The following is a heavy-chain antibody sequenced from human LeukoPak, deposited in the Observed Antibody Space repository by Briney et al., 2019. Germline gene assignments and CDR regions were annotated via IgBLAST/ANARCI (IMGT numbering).Heavy chain of an antibody. CDR3: ARVFNSRCRRGGNCYSEFDRWFDP. CDR2: IIPIFGTA. CDR1: GGIFSNYA. Sequence: EASVKVSCKASGGIFSNYAISWVRQAPGQGLEWMGGIIPIFGTANYAQKFQGRVTITADESTSTAYMVLSRLRAEATAVYYCARVFNSRCRRGGNCYSEFDRWFDPWGQGTLLTVPS. D-gene: IGHD2-15*01. J-gene: IGHJ5*02. V-gene: IGHV1-69*13.